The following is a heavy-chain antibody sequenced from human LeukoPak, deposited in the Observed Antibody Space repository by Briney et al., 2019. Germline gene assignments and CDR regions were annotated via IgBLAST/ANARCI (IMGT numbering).Heavy chain of an antibody. CDR1: GYTFTGYY. Sequence: ASVKVSCKASGYTFTGYYMHWVRQAPGQGLEWMGWINTNTGNPTYAQGFTGRFVFSLDTSVSTAYLQISSLKAEDTAVYYCARGRHTKYDFWSGYFKGGCDYWGQGTLVTVSS. CDR2: INTNTGNP. CDR3: ARGRHTKYDFWSGYFKGGCDY. J-gene: IGHJ4*02. V-gene: IGHV7-4-1*02. D-gene: IGHD3-3*01.